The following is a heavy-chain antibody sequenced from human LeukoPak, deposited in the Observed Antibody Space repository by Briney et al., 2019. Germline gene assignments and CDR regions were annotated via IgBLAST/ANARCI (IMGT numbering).Heavy chain of an antibody. CDR1: ELNFENHW. V-gene: IGHV3-74*01. Sequence: GGSLRLSCAASELNFENHWMHWVRQVPGKGLEWVSRTDAGGSSTSYADSVRGRFSISRDNSKSTLYLQMNSLRVEDTAVYYCARGPPTGGGAYVGDYWGHGTLVTVSS. CDR3: ARGPPTGGGAYVGDY. CDR2: TDAGGSST. D-gene: IGHD2-8*02. J-gene: IGHJ4*01.